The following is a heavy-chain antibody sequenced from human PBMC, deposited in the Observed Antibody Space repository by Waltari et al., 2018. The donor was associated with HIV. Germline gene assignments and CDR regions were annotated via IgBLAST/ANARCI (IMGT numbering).Heavy chain of an antibody. V-gene: IGHV3-9*01. J-gene: IGHJ2*01. D-gene: IGHD4-17*01. CDR3: AKDKRSGYGGNSVWYFDL. CDR1: GFTFDDYA. CDR2: ISWNSGTI. Sequence: EVQLVASGGGLVQPGRSLRLPCAAYGFTFDDYAMHWVRQAPGKGLEWVSGISWNSGTIGYADSVKGRFTISRDNAKNSLYLQMNSLRAEDTALYYCAKDKRSGYGGNSVWYFDLWGRGTLVTVSS.